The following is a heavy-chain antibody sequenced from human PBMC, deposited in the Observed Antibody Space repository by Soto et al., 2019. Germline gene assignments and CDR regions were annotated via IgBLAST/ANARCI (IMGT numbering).Heavy chain of an antibody. CDR2: VNAGNGNT. D-gene: IGHD1-26*01. V-gene: IGHV1-3*01. Sequence: QVKLVQSGAEVKKPGASVKVSCKASGYTFANFAMHWVRQAPGHRLEWMGWVNAGNGNTKYSQRFQGRVSITRDTSATTTYMELSSLRSEDTAMYYCASGPKSGNYFLSYFDYWGQGTLVTVSS. CDR1: GYTFANFA. J-gene: IGHJ4*02. CDR3: ASGPKSGNYFLSYFDY.